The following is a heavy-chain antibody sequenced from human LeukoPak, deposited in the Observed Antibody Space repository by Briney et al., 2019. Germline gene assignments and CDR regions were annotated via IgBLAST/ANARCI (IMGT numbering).Heavy chain of an antibody. D-gene: IGHD3-22*01. J-gene: IGHJ4*02. CDR2: IIDGGGST. Sequence: GGSLRLSCAASGFTFSSYAMSWVRRAPGKGLEWVSAIIDGGGSTYYADSVKGRFTISRDNSKNTLYLQMNSLRAEDTAMYYCAKGAGGSGYYFHFDYWGQGTLVTVSS. CDR1: GFTFSSYA. CDR3: AKGAGGSGYYFHFDY. V-gene: IGHV3-23*01.